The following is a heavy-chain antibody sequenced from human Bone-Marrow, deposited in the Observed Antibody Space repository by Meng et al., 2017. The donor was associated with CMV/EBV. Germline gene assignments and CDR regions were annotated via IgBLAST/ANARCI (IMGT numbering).Heavy chain of an antibody. V-gene: IGHV3-21*01. CDR1: GLIFSNYG. J-gene: IGHJ6*02. CDR3: ARSYCSSTSCYRSYYYYGMDV. CDR2: ISSSSSYI. Sequence: GGSLRLSCAVSGLIFSNYGMHWARQAPGKGLEWVSSISSSSSYIYYADSVKGRFTISRDNAKNSLYLQMNSLRAEDTAVYYCARSYCSSTSCYRSYYYYGMDVWGQGTTVTVSS. D-gene: IGHD2-2*01.